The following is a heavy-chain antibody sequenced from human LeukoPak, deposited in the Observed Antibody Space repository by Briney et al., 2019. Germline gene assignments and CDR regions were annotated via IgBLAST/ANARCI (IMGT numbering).Heavy chain of an antibody. CDR3: ARGGSGSSKYWVF. J-gene: IGHJ4*02. CDR2: INGDGGDK. CDR1: GFSFSSYA. D-gene: IGHD2-8*02. V-gene: IGHV3-7*01. Sequence: GGSQRLSCAASGFSFSSYAMSWVRQAPGRGLEWVANINGDGGDKYYGDSVKGRFSISRDNAENSLFLQMNNLRVEDSAVYYCARGGSGSSKYWVFWGQGTLVTVSS.